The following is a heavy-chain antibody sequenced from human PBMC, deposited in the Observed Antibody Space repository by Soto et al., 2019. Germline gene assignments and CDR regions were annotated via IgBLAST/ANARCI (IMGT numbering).Heavy chain of an antibody. CDR1: GFTFRSYW. D-gene: IGHD5-18*01. CDR2: INSDGSST. CDR3: ARRGYTDY. Sequence: GGSLRLSCAASGFTFRSYWMQWVRQAPGKGLVWVSWINSDGSSTSYADSVKGRFTISRDNAKNTLYLQMNSLKTEDTAVYYCARRGYTDYWGQGTLVTVSS. J-gene: IGHJ4*02. V-gene: IGHV3-74*01.